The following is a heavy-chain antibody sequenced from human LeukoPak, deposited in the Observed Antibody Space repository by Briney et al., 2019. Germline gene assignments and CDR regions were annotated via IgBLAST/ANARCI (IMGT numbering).Heavy chain of an antibody. CDR3: ARGHRAAAGLLGDAFDI. CDR1: GGSFSGYY. V-gene: IGHV4-34*01. J-gene: IGHJ3*02. Sequence: PSETLSLTCAVYGGSFSGYYWSWIRQPPGKGLEWIGEINHSGSTNYNPSLKSRVTISVDTSKNQFSLKLSSVTAADTAVYYCARGHRAAAGLLGDAFDIWGQGTMVTVS. CDR2: INHSGST. D-gene: IGHD6-13*01.